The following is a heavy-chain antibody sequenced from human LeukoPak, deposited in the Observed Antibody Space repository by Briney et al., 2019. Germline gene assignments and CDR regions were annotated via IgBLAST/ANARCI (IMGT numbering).Heavy chain of an antibody. V-gene: IGHV3-30-3*01. CDR3: AKDKYNFWSGSNYYYMDV. D-gene: IGHD3-3*01. CDR2: VGHDGNNK. Sequence: GGSLRLSCEASGFTFKSYAMHWVRQAPGKGLEWVAIVGHDGNNKHYADSVKGRFTISRDNSKNTLYLQMNSLRAEDTAVYYCAKDKYNFWSGSNYYYMDVWGKGTTVTVSS. CDR1: GFTFKSYA. J-gene: IGHJ6*03.